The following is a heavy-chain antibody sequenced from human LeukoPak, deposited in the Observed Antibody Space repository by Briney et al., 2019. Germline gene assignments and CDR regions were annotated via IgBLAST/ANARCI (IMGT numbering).Heavy chain of an antibody. Sequence: GASLRLSCAASGFTFSSYAMSWVRQAPGKGLEWVSAISGSGGSTYYADSVKGRFTISRDNARNSLYLQMNSLRAEDTAVYYCARDPSTIAVAGTYVYWGQGTLVTVSS. D-gene: IGHD6-19*01. V-gene: IGHV3-23*01. CDR3: ARDPSTIAVAGTYVY. CDR2: ISGSGGST. J-gene: IGHJ4*02. CDR1: GFTFSSYA.